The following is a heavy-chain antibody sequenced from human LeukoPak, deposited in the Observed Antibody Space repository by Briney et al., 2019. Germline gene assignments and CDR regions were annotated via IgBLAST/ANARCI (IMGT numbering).Heavy chain of an antibody. J-gene: IGHJ4*02. D-gene: IGHD1-26*01. CDR1: GFTFSSYG. V-gene: IGHV3-30*18. Sequence: PGGSLILSCAASGFTFSSYGMHWVRQAPGKGLEWVAIISYDGSNKYYADSVKGRFTISRDNSKNTLYLQMNSLRAEDTAVYYCAKDSLGGRNYFDYWGQGTLVTVSS. CDR2: ISYDGSNK. CDR3: AKDSLGGRNYFDY.